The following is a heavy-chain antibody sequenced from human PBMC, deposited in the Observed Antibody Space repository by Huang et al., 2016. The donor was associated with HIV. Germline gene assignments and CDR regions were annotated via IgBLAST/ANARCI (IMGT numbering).Heavy chain of an antibody. CDR1: GGSFSGYY. J-gene: IGHJ4*02. CDR3: ARRYNSRRDY. D-gene: IGHD3-22*01. Sequence: QVQLEQWGAGLLKASETLSLTCAVYGGSFSGYYWNWFRQAPGKGLEWVGEINHSVNTNYNPSLKSRVNMSVDTSKSQFSLYLTSLSAADTGTYFCARRYNSRRDYWGRGTLVTVHS. V-gene: IGHV4-34*02. CDR2: INHSVNT.